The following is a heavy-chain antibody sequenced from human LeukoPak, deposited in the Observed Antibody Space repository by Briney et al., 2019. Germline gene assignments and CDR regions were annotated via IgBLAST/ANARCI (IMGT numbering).Heavy chain of an antibody. CDR2: ISSSSSYI. V-gene: IGHV3-21*01. J-gene: IGHJ4*02. D-gene: IGHD1-26*01. CDR1: GFTFSSYS. CDR3: AREGATAFDY. Sequence: PGGSLRLSCAASGFTFSSYSMNWVRQAPGKGLEWVSSISSSSSYIYYADSVKGRFTISRDNAKNSLYLQMNSQRAEDTAVYHCAREGATAFDYWGQGTLVTVSS.